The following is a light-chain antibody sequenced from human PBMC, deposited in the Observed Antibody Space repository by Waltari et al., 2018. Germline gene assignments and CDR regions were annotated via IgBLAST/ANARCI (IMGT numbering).Light chain of an antibody. CDR2: AAT. V-gene: IGKV1-39*01. Sequence: DIQVIQSPSSLSASVGDRVTIICRASQSISDYLNWFQVKPGRAPNLLIYAATGLQSGVPSRFNGSGSGAHFTLTISRLRPEDSASYFCQQNYRTPPTFGQGTKVEI. CDR3: QQNYRTPPT. CDR1: QSISDY. J-gene: IGKJ1*01.